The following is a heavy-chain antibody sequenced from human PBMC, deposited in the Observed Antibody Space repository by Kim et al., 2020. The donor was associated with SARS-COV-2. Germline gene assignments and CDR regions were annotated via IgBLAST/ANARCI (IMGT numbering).Heavy chain of an antibody. CDR2: IKQDGSEK. V-gene: IGHV3-7*03. D-gene: IGHD3-22*01. CDR1: GFTFSSYW. J-gene: IGHJ5*02. CDR3: ARDLRLLGFDWFDP. Sequence: GGSLRLSCAASGFTFSSYWMSWVRQAPGKGLEWVANIKQDGSEKYYVDSVKGRFTISRDNAKNSLYLQMNSLRAEDAAVYYCARDLRLLGFDWFDPWGQGTLVTVSS.